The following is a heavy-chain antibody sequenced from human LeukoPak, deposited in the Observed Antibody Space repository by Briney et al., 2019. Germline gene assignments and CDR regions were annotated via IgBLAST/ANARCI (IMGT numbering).Heavy chain of an antibody. Sequence: GESLKISCKGSGYSFTNYWITWVRQMPGKGLEWMGRIDPSDSYTNYSPSFQGHVTISADRSISAAYLQWSSLKASDTAMYYCARLKHYGSGSYYFAYWGQGTLVTVSS. J-gene: IGHJ4*02. D-gene: IGHD3-10*01. CDR1: GYSFTNYW. CDR3: ARLKHYGSGSYYFAY. V-gene: IGHV5-10-1*01. CDR2: IDPSDSYT.